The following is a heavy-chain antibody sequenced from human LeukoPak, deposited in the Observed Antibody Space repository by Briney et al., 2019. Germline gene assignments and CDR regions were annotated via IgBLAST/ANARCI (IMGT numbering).Heavy chain of an antibody. V-gene: IGHV3-30*18. CDR2: ISYEGSDK. CDR3: AKDGTYYFHSRGPWGNHYDH. D-gene: IGHD3-22*01. Sequence: PGGPLRLSCEGSGFTFNNYAIHWVRQAPGKGLEWVAVISYEGSDKYYADSVKDRFTISRDNSQNTVYLHMNSLRTEDTAVYFCAKDGTYYFHSRGPWGNHYDHWGLGALVTVSS. J-gene: IGHJ4*02. CDR1: GFTFNNYA.